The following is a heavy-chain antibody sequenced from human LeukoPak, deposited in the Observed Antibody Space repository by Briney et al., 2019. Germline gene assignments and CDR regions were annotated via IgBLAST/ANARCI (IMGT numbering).Heavy chain of an antibody. D-gene: IGHD3-10*01. Sequence: GESLKISCKGSGYSFTSYWIGWVRQMPGKGLEWMGVIYPGDSDTRYSPSFQGQVTISADKSISTAYLQWSSLKASDTAMYYCASPVRGVAQRGDAFDIWGQGTMVTVSS. J-gene: IGHJ3*02. CDR3: ASPVRGVAQRGDAFDI. CDR1: GYSFTSYW. V-gene: IGHV5-51*01. CDR2: IYPGDSDT.